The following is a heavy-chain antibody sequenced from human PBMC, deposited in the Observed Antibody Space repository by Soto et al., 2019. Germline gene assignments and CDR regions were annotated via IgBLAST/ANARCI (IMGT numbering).Heavy chain of an antibody. CDR1: EFSVSSYY. CDR3: ARFYGAGSWFFEY. CDR2: IYSDGTT. Sequence: EVLLVESGGGLIQPGGSLRLSCAVTEFSVSSYYMSWVRQAPGKGLAWVAVIYSDGTTYHADSVTGRFTISRDNFMNTLDRQMNSRRAADTAVYHCARFYGAGSWFFEYWGQGTLVTVSS. V-gene: IGHV3-53*01. D-gene: IGHD3-10*01. J-gene: IGHJ4*02.